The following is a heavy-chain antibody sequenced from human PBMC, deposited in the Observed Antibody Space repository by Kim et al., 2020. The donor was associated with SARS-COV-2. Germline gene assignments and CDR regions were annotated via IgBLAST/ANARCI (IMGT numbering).Heavy chain of an antibody. V-gene: IGHV4-34*01. Sequence: SRVTISVDTSKNQFSLKLSSVTAADTAVYYCARGRKHIVVVTATPGAFDIWGQGTMVTVSS. J-gene: IGHJ3*02. CDR3: ARGRKHIVVVTATPGAFDI. D-gene: IGHD2-21*02.